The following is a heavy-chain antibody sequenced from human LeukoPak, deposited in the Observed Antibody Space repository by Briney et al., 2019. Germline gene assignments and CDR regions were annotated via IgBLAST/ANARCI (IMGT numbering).Heavy chain of an antibody. J-gene: IGHJ4*02. Sequence: GASVKVSCKASGGTFSNYTISWVRQAPRQGLEWVGRIIPLFGTTNYAQKFQGRVTMTRDTSTSTVYMELSSLRSEDTAVYYCARFIVGATYFDYWGQGTLVTVSS. CDR1: GGTFSNYT. V-gene: IGHV1-69*08. CDR3: ARFIVGATYFDY. CDR2: IIPLFGTT. D-gene: IGHD1-26*01.